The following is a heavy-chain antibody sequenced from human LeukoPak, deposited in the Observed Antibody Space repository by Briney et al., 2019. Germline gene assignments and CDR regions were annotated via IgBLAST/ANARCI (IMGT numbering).Heavy chain of an antibody. D-gene: IGHD1-1*01. J-gene: IGHJ6*02. Sequence: GGSLRLSCAASGFTFSSYEMNWVRQAPGKGLEWVSYISSSGSTIYYADSVKGRFTISRDNAKNSLYLQMNSLRAEDTAVYYYARVSYNWNDDYGMDVWGQGTTVTVSS. CDR1: GFTFSSYE. CDR2: ISSSGSTI. CDR3: ARVSYNWNDDYGMDV. V-gene: IGHV3-48*03.